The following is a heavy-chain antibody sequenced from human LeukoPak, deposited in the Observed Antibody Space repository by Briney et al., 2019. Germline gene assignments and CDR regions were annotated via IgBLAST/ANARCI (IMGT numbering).Heavy chain of an antibody. J-gene: IGHJ4*02. Sequence: SETLSLTCTVSGGSISSYYWSWIRQPPGKGLEWIGYIYYSGSTNYNPSLKSRVTISVDTSKNQFSLKLSSVTAADTAVYYCARAGYDFLTLAPDPANDYWGQGTLVTVSS. D-gene: IGHD3-9*01. CDR1: GGSISSYY. V-gene: IGHV4-59*01. CDR3: ARAGYDFLTLAPDPANDY. CDR2: IYYSGST.